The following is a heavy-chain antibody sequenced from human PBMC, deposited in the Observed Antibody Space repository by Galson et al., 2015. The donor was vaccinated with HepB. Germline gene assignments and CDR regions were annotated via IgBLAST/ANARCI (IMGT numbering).Heavy chain of an antibody. CDR1: GFTFSSYW. Sequence: LRLSCAASGFTFSSYWIHWVRQAPGKGLEWVSYISSSSSTIYYADSVKGRFTISRDNAKNSLYLQMNSLRAEDTAVYYCARSPRERPGSGSYYKDVWGKGTTVTVSS. CDR3: ARSPRERPGSGSYYKDV. CDR2: ISSSSSTI. D-gene: IGHD3-10*01. V-gene: IGHV3-48*01. J-gene: IGHJ6*03.